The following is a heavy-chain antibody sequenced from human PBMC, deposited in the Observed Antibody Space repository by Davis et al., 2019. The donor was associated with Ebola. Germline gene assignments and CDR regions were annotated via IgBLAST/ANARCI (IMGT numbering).Heavy chain of an antibody. D-gene: IGHD3-22*01. CDR3: ARHSRDDSRCYYNYY. CDR1: GGSISSYY. CDR2: IYYSGST. J-gene: IGHJ4*02. V-gene: IGHV4-59*08. Sequence: MPSETLSLTCNVPGGSISSYYWSWIRQPPGKGLEWIGYIYYSGSTNYNPSLKSRVTISVDTSKNQFSLKLSSVTAADTAVYYCARHSRDDSRCYYNYYWGQGTLVTVSS.